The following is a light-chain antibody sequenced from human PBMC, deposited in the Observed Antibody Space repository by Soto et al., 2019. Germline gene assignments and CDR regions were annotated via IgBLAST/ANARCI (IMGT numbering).Light chain of an antibody. CDR1: GSNIGSNA. CDR2: SHS. V-gene: IGLV1-44*01. Sequence: QSVLTQPPSASGTPGQRVTISCSASGSNIGSNAVNWYQQLPGKAPKLLIYSHSQRPSGVPDRFSGSKSGTSASLAISGLQSDDEADYYCTAWDVRLKTVVIGGGTKLTVL. J-gene: IGLJ2*01. CDR3: TAWDVRLKTVV.